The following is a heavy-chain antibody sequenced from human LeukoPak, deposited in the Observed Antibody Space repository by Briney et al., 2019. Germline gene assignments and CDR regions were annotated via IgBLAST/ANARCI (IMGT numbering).Heavy chain of an antibody. V-gene: IGHV3-30*02. Sequence: PGGSLRLSCAVSGFVFRTSGMHWVRQAPGKGLEWVAFIQYDGPEIYYADSVKGRFTISRDNSKNTSYLQVNSLRAEDTAVFYCARESGAARIGQLLNYWGQGTLVTVSS. CDR3: ARESGAARIGQLLNY. CDR2: IQYDGPEI. D-gene: IGHD3-10*01. CDR1: GFVFRTSG. J-gene: IGHJ4*02.